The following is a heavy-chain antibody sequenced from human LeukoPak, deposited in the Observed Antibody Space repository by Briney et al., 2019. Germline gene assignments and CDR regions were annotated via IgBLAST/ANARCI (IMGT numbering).Heavy chain of an antibody. J-gene: IGHJ4*02. D-gene: IGHD6-6*01. CDR1: GFSFSGHW. Sequence: GGSLRLSRTASGFSFSGHWMHWARQLPGKGLVWVSRISPTGSTTSYADSVKGRFTVSRDNAKNTLYLQVNNLRAEDTAVYYCARGPNSNWSGLDFWGQGTLLTVSS. CDR2: ISPTGSTT. CDR3: ARGPNSNWSGLDF. V-gene: IGHV3-74*01.